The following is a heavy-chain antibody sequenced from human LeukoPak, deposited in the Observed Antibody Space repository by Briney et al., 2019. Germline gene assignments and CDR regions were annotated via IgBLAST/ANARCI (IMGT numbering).Heavy chain of an antibody. D-gene: IGHD6-13*01. Sequence: ASVKVSCKASGYTFTSYGISWVRQAPGQGLEWMGWISAYNGNTNYAQKLQGRGTITTDTSTSTAYIELRSLRSDDTAVYYCARYYPGIAAAGFDYWGQGTLVTVSS. CDR2: ISAYNGNT. V-gene: IGHV1-18*01. CDR1: GYTFTSYG. CDR3: ARYYPGIAAAGFDY. J-gene: IGHJ4*02.